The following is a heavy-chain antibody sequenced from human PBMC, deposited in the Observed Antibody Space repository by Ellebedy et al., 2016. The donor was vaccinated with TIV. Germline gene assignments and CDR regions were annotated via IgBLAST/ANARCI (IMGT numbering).Heavy chain of an antibody. CDR2: ISCSGDSQ. Sequence: GESLKISCAASGFTFSSYAMSWVRQAPGKGLEWVSAISCSGDSQHYADSVQGRFTISRDTSKKTLYLKMNSLRAEDTAVYYGAKDRFSSARYGGYFDYWGQGTLVTVSS. D-gene: IGHD6-19*01. J-gene: IGHJ4*02. CDR3: AKDRFSSARYGGYFDY. CDR1: GFTFSSYA. V-gene: IGHV3-23*01.